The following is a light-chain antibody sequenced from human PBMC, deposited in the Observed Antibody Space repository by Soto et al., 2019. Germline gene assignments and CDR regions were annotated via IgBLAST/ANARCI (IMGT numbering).Light chain of an antibody. V-gene: IGKV3-11*01. J-gene: IGKJ3*01. CDR1: QYINTR. CDR3: QQRSNWPLFT. Sequence: EIVLTQSPDTLSSFPGDRVPLSCTASQYINTRLAWYQHRPGQAPRLLIYQTSIRAAGIPARFSGSGSGTDFTLTISSLEPEDFAVYYCQQRSNWPLFTFGPGTKVDIK. CDR2: QTS.